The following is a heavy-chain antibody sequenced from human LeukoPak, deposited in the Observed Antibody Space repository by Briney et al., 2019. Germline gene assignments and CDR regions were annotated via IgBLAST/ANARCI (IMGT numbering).Heavy chain of an antibody. CDR3: AKDRGSSWLRTYYFDS. CDR2: IDGSDDYT. CDR1: GFTFSSYA. D-gene: IGHD6-13*01. Sequence: GGSLRLSCEATGFTFSSYALTWVRQAPGKGLEWVSVIDGSDDYTQYAESVKGRFAISRDNSKNTLYLEMNSLRAEDTAVYYCAKDRGSSWLRTYYFDSWGQGTMVTVSS. V-gene: IGHV3-23*01. J-gene: IGHJ4*02.